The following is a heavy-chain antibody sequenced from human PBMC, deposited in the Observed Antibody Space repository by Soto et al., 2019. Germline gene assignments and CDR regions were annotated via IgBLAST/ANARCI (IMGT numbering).Heavy chain of an antibody. CDR2: IIPVFGTA. Sequence: QVQLVQSGAEVKKPGASVKVSCKASGYTFTSFGISWVRQAPGQGLEWMGGIIPVFGTANYAQKFQGRVTITADESTSTAYMELSSLRSEDTAVYYCARGSCSSTSCYNYYYYGMDVWGQGTTVTVSS. CDR1: GYTFTSFG. CDR3: ARGSCSSTSCYNYYYYGMDV. D-gene: IGHD2-2*01. J-gene: IGHJ6*02. V-gene: IGHV1-69*13.